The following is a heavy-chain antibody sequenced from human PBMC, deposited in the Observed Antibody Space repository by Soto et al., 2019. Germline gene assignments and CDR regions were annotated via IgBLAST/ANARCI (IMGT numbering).Heavy chain of an antibody. D-gene: IGHD2-8*01. CDR2: ISYSANT. CDR3: ARASTYPGMYAEVLDY. J-gene: IGHJ4*02. V-gene: IGHV4-31*03. CDR1: GDSISSSGHY. Sequence: QVQLQESGPGLVKPSQTLSFTCTVSGDSISSSGHYWSWVRQHPGKGLEWIGYISYSANTHFNPSHKSRLTIPVDTYKNHFSMKLSSVNAADTAVYYCARASTYPGMYAEVLDYWGQGSLVTVSS.